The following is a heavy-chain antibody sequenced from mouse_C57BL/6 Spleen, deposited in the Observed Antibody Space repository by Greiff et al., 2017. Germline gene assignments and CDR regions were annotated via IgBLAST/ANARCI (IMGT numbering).Heavy chain of an antibody. V-gene: IGHV1-39*01. CDR3: ERGRLGNGGFAY. CDR1: GYSFTDYK. J-gene: IGHJ3*01. Sequence: QLQESGPELVKPGASVKISCKASGYSFTDYKMNWVKQSNGKSLEWIGAINPNYGTTSYNQKFKGKATLTVDQSSSTAYMQLNSLTSEDSAVYSCERGRLGNGGFAYWGQGTLVTVSA. CDR2: INPNYGTT. D-gene: IGHD2-1*01.